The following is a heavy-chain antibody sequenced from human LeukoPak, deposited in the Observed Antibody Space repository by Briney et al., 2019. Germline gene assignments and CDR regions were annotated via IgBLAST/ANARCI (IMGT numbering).Heavy chain of an antibody. J-gene: IGHJ4*02. CDR2: ISYDGSNK. CDR3: ARAQHRGWGFDN. Sequence: GRSLRLSCVVSGFTFSSYAMHWVRQAPGKGLEWVALISYDGSNKNYADSVKGRFTISRDDSKNTLYLQMNSLRAEDTAVYYCARAQHRGWGFDNWGQGTLVTVSS. D-gene: IGHD1-26*01. V-gene: IGHV3-30*04. CDR1: GFTFSSYA.